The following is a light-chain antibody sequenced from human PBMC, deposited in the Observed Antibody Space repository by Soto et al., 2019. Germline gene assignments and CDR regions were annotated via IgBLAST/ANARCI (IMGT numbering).Light chain of an antibody. CDR3: LQYAASPHT. CDR2: HAS. CDR1: QSVGNNY. J-gene: IGKJ2*01. Sequence: EIVLTQSPGTLSLSPGERATLSCRASQSVGNNYLSWYQQKPGQATRLLIYHASNRATGIPDRFSGSGSGTNFNLTFSRLEPEDFAVYYCLQYAASPHTFGQGTKLEIK. V-gene: IGKV3-20*01.